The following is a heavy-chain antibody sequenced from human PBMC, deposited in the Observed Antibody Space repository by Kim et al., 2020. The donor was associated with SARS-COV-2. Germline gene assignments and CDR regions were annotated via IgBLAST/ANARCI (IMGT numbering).Heavy chain of an antibody. V-gene: IGHV4-39*01. D-gene: IGHD3-9*01. CDR3: ARSDGRYFDWLSL. J-gene: IGHJ5*02. Sequence: SETLSLTCTVSGGSISSSSYYWGWIRQPPGKGLEWIGSIYYSGSTYYNPSLKSRVTISVDTSKNQFSLKLSSVTAADTAVYYCARSDGRYFDWLSLWGQGTLVTVSS. CDR2: IYYSGST. CDR1: GGSISSSSYY.